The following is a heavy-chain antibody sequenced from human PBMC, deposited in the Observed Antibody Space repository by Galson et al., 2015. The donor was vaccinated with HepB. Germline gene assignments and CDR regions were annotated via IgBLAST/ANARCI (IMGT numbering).Heavy chain of an antibody. CDR1: GGSFSGYY. D-gene: IGHD2-2*01. CDR3: ARGASTPYCSSTSCYVSFVP. Sequence: ETLSLTCAVYGGSFSGYYWTWIRQPPGKGLEWIGEINHSGTTNYNPSLKSRVTISVDTSKKQFSLKLSSVTAADTAVYYCARGASTPYCSSTSCYVSFVPWGQGTLVSVSS. CDR2: INHSGTT. J-gene: IGHJ5*02. V-gene: IGHV4-34*01.